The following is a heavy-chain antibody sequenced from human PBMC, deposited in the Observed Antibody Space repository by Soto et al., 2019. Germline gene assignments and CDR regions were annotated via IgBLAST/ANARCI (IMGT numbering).Heavy chain of an antibody. CDR3: ARSPLTHSYAQFDS. Sequence: QVQLQESGPRLVKPSETLSLTCTVSGGSLNNYYWSWIRQPAGQGLEWIGRIYTVGSTNYHPSLKRRVTMSIDTSKHQFSLRLTSVTAADTAVYYWARSPLTHSYAQFDSWGQGSLVTVSS. CDR1: GGSLNNYY. CDR2: IYTVGST. D-gene: IGHD3-16*01. V-gene: IGHV4-4*07. J-gene: IGHJ4*02.